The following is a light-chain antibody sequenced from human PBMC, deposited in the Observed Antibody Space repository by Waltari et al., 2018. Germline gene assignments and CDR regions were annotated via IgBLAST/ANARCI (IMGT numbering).Light chain of an antibody. CDR1: RSNLGSNT. V-gene: IGLV1-44*01. CDR3: AAWDDSLNGVV. J-gene: IGLJ2*01. Sequence: QSVLTQPPSASGTPGQRVTIPCSGCRSNLGSNTLNWYQQLPGTAPKLLIYSNNQRPSGVPDRFSGSKSGTSASLAISGLQSEDEADYYCAAWDDSLNGVVFGGGTKLTVL. CDR2: SNN.